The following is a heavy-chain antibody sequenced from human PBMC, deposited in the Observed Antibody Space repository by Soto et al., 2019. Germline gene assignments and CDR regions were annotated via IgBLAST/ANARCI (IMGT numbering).Heavy chain of an antibody. J-gene: IGHJ3*02. Sequence: SLRLSCAASGFTFDDYAMHWVRQAPGKGLEWVSGISWNSGSIGYADSVKGRFTISRDNAKNSLYLQMNSLRAEDTALYYCEKDKTRAGTRTAFDIWGQGTMVT. V-gene: IGHV3-9*01. CDR2: ISWNSGSI. D-gene: IGHD6-19*01. CDR1: GFTFDDYA. CDR3: EKDKTRAGTRTAFDI.